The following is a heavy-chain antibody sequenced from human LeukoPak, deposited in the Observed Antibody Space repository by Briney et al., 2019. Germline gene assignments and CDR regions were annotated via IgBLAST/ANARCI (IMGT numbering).Heavy chain of an antibody. V-gene: IGHV1-69*01. CDR3: ARVVVVVAADNWFDP. CDR1: EGTFSSYA. J-gene: IGHJ5*02. D-gene: IGHD2-15*01. Sequence: GSSGKVSCKASEGTFSSYAISGVRQAPGQGLEWMGGIIPIFGTANYAQKFQGRVTITADESTSTAYMDLSSLRSEDTAVYYCARVVVVVAADNWFDPWGQGTLVTVSS. CDR2: IIPIFGTA.